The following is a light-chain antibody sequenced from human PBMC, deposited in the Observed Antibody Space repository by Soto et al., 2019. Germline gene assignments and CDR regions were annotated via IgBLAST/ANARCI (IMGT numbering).Light chain of an antibody. V-gene: IGKV1-33*01. J-gene: IGKJ1*01. CDR2: DAS. Sequence: DIQMTHAPSSLSASVGDRVTITGQASQDISNYLNWYQQKPGKAPKLLIYDASNLETGVPSRFSGSGSGTDSTLTISSLQPDDFATYYCQHYNSYSEAFGQGTKVDIK. CDR3: QHYNSYSEA. CDR1: QDISNY.